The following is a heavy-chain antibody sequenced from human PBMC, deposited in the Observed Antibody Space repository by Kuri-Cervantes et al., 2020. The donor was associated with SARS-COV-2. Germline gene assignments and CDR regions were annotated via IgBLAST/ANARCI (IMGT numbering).Heavy chain of an antibody. CDR2: ISSSSSYT. CDR3: ARAGSLDHPDHYYSMDV. V-gene: IGHV3-11*05. CDR1: GFTFSDYY. Sequence: GGSLRLSCAASGFTFSDYYMSWIRQAPGKGLEWVSYISSSSSYTNYADSVKGRFTISRDNAKNSLYLQMNSLRAEDTAVYYCARAGSLDHPDHYYSMDVWGQGTTVTVSS. J-gene: IGHJ6*02. D-gene: IGHD3-3*01.